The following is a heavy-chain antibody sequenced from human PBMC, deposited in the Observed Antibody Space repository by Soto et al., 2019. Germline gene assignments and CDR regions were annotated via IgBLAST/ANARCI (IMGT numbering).Heavy chain of an antibody. D-gene: IGHD3-10*01. CDR3: ARQYYYGSGSYSWGWFDP. CDR2: IYYSGST. Sequence: LSLTCTVSGGSISSHYWSWIRQPPGKGLEWIGYIYYSGSTNYNPSLKSRVTISVDTSKNQFSLKLSSVTAADTAVYYCARQYYYGSGSYSWGWFDPWGQGTLVTVSS. CDR1: GGSISSHY. J-gene: IGHJ5*02. V-gene: IGHV4-59*08.